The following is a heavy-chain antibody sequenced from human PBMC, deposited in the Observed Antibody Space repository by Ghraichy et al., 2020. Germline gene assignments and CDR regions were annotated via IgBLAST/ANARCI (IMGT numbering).Heavy chain of an antibody. CDR3: AKDLYLPHYDFWSGQLSFNWFDP. J-gene: IGHJ5*02. CDR1: GFTFSSYG. CDR2: ISYDGSNK. Sequence: LNISCAASGFTFSSYGMHWVRQAPGKGLEWVAVISYDGSNKYYADSVKGRFTISRDNSKNTLYLQMNSLRAEDTAVYYCAKDLYLPHYDFWSGQLSFNWFDPWGQGTLVTVSS. D-gene: IGHD3-3*01. V-gene: IGHV3-30*18.